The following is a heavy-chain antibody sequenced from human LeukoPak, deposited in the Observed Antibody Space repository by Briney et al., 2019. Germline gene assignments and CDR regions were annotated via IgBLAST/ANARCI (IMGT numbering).Heavy chain of an antibody. CDR1: GYTFTSYA. V-gene: IGHV1-3*01. D-gene: IGHD5-24*01. CDR2: INAGNGNT. Sequence: ASVKVSCKASGYTFTSYAMQWVRKAPGQRLEWMGWINAGNGNTKYSQKFQGRVTITRDTSARTAYMELSSLRSEDTAVYYCARDQRWLQLISWGGNFDYWGQGTLVTVSS. J-gene: IGHJ4*02. CDR3: ARDQRWLQLISWGGNFDY.